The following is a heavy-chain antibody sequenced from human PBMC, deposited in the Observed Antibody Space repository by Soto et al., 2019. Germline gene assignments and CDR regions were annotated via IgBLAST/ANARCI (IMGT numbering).Heavy chain of an antibody. J-gene: IGHJ4*02. CDR1: GFSFSTYA. D-gene: IGHD2-2*01. CDR3: APPLLRDRSTN. V-gene: IGHV3-23*01. CDR2: ISGNGVTT. Sequence: ELQMLESGGRLVHPGGSLRLSCAAPGFSFSTYAMTWVRQAPGKGLEWVSTISGNGVTTYYADSVKGRFTISRDNSKTSFYLQMENLRAEDTAVYYCAPPLLRDRSTNWGQGTLVSVSS.